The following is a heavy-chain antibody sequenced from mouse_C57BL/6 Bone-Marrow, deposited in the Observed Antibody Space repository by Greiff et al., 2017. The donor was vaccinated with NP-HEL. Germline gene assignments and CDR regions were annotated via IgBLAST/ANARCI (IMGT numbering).Heavy chain of an antibody. CDR3: ARRCSNGDYFDY. D-gene: IGHD2-5*01. J-gene: IGHJ2*01. Sequence: QVQLQQPGAELVRPGSSVKLSCKASGYTFTSYWMDWVKQRPGQGLEWIGNIYPSDSETHYNQKFKDKATLTVDKSSSTAYMQLSSLTSEDSAVYYCARRCSNGDYFDYWGQGTTLTVSS. V-gene: IGHV1-61*01. CDR1: GYTFTSYW. CDR2: IYPSDSET.